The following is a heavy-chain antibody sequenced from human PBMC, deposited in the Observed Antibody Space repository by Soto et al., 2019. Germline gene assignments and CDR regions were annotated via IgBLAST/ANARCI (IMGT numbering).Heavy chain of an antibody. CDR3: AKAVRGTDYYYYGMDV. CDR1: GFTFSSYG. V-gene: IGHV3-30*18. CDR2: ISYDGSKK. J-gene: IGHJ6*02. Sequence: QVQLVESGGGVVPPGRSLRLSCAASGFTFSSYGMHWVRQAPGKGLEWVAVISYDGSKKYYADSVKGRFTIPRDNSKNTLYLQITGLRAEDTVVYYCAKAVRGTDYYYYGMDVWGQGTTVTVSS. D-gene: IGHD1-1*01.